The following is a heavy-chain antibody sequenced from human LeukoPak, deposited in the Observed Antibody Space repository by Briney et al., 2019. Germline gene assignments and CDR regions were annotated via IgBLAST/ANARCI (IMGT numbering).Heavy chain of an antibody. J-gene: IGHJ6*03. V-gene: IGHV4-34*01. D-gene: IGHD3-22*01. CDR3: ARGATSSYYDSSGYYYVRRYYYYYMDV. CDR1: GGSFSGYY. Sequence: SETLSLTCAVYGGSFSGYYWSWIRQPPGQGLEWIGEINHSGSTNYNPSLKSRVTISVDTSKNQFSLKLSSVTAADTAVYYCARGATSSYYDSSGYYYVRRYYYYYMDVWGKGTTVTVSS. CDR2: INHSGST.